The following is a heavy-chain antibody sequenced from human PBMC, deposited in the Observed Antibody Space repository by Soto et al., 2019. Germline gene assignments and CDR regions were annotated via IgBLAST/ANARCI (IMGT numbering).Heavy chain of an antibody. Sequence: PGGSLRLSCAASGFTFSSYEMNWVRQAPGKGLEWVSYISSSGSTIYYADSVKGRFTISRDNAKNSLYLQMNSLRAEDTAVYYCARVGNYGDYLYFQHWGQGTLVTVSS. D-gene: IGHD4-17*01. J-gene: IGHJ1*01. CDR3: ARVGNYGDYLYFQH. V-gene: IGHV3-48*03. CDR1: GFTFSSYE. CDR2: ISSSGSTI.